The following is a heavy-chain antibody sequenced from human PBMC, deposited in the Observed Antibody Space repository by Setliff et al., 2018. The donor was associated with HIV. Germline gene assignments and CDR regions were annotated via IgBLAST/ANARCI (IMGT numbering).Heavy chain of an antibody. CDR3: ARVDCSGGSCYSPAY. CDR2: IYNGGNT. CDR1: GASVNTYY. Sequence: SETLSLTCSVSGASVNTYYWSWVRQPPGKPLEWIGYIYNGGNTNFNPSLESRVSMSLDTSKNQFSLKLTSVTAADTAAYFCARVDCSGGSCYSPAYWGQGTLVTVSS. D-gene: IGHD2-15*01. V-gene: IGHV4-59*02. J-gene: IGHJ4*02.